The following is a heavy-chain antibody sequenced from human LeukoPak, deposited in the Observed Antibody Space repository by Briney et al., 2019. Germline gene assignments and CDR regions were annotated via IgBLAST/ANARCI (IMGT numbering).Heavy chain of an antibody. D-gene: IGHD7-27*01. CDR3: AKVTYSRWDWGSSIDY. Sequence: TGGSLRLSCAASGFTFSSYAMSWVHQAPGKGLEWVSAISGSGGSTYYADSVKGRFTISRDNSKNTLYLQMNSLRAEDTAVYYCAKVTYSRWDWGSSIDYWGQGTLVTVSS. CDR1: GFTFSSYA. V-gene: IGHV3-23*01. J-gene: IGHJ4*02. CDR2: ISGSGGST.